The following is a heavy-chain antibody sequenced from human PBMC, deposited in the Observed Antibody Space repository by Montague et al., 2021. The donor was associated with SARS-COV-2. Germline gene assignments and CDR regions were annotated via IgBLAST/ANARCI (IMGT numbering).Heavy chain of an antibody. CDR2: IDWDDDK. J-gene: IGHJ6*02. CDR1: GFSLSTSGMC. CDR3: ARIREGPYGSGPDYYYYYGMDV. Sequence: PALVKPTQTLTLTCTFSGFSLSTSGMCVSWICQPPGKALEWLALIDWDDDKYYSTSLKTRLTISKDTSKNQVVLTMTNMDPVDTATYYCARIREGPYGSGPDYYYYYGMDVWGQGTTVTVSS. V-gene: IGHV2-70*01. D-gene: IGHD3-10*01.